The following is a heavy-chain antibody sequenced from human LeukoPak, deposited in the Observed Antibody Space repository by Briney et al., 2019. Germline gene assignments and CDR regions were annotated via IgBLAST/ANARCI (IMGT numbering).Heavy chain of an antibody. Sequence: SETLSLTCTVSGGSISSSSYYWGWIRQPPGTGLEWIGSIYYSGSTYYNPSLKSRVTISVDTSKNQFSLKLSSVTAADTAVYYCASGGYSYHWPFDYWGQGTLVTVSS. CDR3: ASGGYSYHWPFDY. CDR2: IYYSGST. V-gene: IGHV4-39*01. D-gene: IGHD5-18*01. J-gene: IGHJ4*02. CDR1: GGSISSSSYY.